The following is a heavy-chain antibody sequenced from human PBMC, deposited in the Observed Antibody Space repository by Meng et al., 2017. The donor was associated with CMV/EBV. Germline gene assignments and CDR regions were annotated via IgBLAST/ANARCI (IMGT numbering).Heavy chain of an antibody. CDR1: AGSISSGAYY. Sequence: SAGSISSGAYYCIWIRQPPGQGLEWIGYIYYSGSTYSNPSLKSRVTISVDTSKNQFSLKLSSVTAAATAVYYCAREVVITSDWFDPWGQGTLVTVSS. CDR2: IYYSGST. V-gene: IGHV4-30-4*08. D-gene: IGHD3-22*01. CDR3: AREVVITSDWFDP. J-gene: IGHJ5*02.